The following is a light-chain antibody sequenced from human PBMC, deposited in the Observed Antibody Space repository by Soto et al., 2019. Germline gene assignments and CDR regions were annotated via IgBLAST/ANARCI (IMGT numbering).Light chain of an antibody. J-gene: IGKJ1*01. CDR3: QQYYNTPWT. Sequence: DIVMTQSPDSLAVSLGERATINCKSSQSVLYSSNNKNYLAWYQQKPGQPPNLLIYWASTRESGVPDRFSGSGSGTNFTLTISILQAEDVAVYYCQQYYNTPWTFGQGTKVEIK. V-gene: IGKV4-1*01. CDR2: WAS. CDR1: QSVLYSSNNKNY.